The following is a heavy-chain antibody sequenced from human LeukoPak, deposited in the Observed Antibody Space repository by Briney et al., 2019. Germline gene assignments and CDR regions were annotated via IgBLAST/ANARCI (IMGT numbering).Heavy chain of an antibody. J-gene: IGHJ3*02. Sequence: PSETLSLTCTVSGGSISSSSYYWSWIRQPPGKGLEWIGYIYYSGSTNYNPSLKSRVTISVDTSKNQFSLKLSSVTAADTAVYYCAREPAHSSPEAFDIWGQGTMVTVSS. CDR3: AREPAHSSPEAFDI. CDR1: GGSISSSSYY. CDR2: IYYSGST. V-gene: IGHV4-61*01. D-gene: IGHD6-13*01.